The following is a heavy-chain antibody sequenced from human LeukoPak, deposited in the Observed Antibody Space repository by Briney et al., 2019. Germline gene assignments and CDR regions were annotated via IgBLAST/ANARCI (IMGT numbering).Heavy chain of an antibody. D-gene: IGHD1-7*01. J-gene: IGHJ5*02. CDR3: AKAHNWNYWFDP. CDR2: IYHSGST. CDR1: NYSISSGFY. Sequence: PSETLSLTCTVCNYSISSGFYWGWIRQPPGKGLEWIASIYHSGSTYINPSLKSRVTISIDTSKNNFSPKLNSMTAADTAVYYCAKAHNWNYWFDPWGQGTLVTVSS. V-gene: IGHV4-38-2*02.